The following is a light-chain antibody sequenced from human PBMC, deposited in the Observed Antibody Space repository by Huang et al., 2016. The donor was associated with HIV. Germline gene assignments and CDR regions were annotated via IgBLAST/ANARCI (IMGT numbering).Light chain of an antibody. Sequence: QLTQSPSSLSASVGDRVTITCRASQGMSSYLAWYQQKPGKAPKLLIYGASTLQSGVPSRFSGSGSGRDFTLTISSLQPEDFASYHCLQLNTFPWTFGQGTKVEIK. CDR3: LQLNTFPWT. CDR1: QGMSSY. V-gene: IGKV1-9*01. CDR2: GAS. J-gene: IGKJ1*01.